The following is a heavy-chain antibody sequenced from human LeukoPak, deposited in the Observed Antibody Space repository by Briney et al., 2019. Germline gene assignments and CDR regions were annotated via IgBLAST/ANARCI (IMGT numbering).Heavy chain of an antibody. D-gene: IGHD3-10*01. Sequence: GESLKISCKGSGYSFTSYWIGWVRQMPGEGLEWMGIIYPDDSDTRYSPSFQGQVTISADKSISTAYLQWSSLKASDTAMYYCARIYYYGSGSSLNGMDVWGQGTTVTVSS. CDR3: ARIYYYGSGSSLNGMDV. CDR1: GYSFTSYW. CDR2: IYPDDSDT. J-gene: IGHJ6*02. V-gene: IGHV5-51*01.